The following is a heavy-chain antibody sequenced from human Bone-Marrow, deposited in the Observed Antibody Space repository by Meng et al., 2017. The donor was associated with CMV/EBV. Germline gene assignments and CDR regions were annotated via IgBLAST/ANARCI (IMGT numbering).Heavy chain of an antibody. CDR3: ARVGDYYDSSGYWD. D-gene: IGHD3-22*01. Sequence: ASVKVSCKASGYTLTGYYMHWVRQAPGQGLEWMGWINPNSGGTNYAQKFQGRVTMTRDTSISTAYMELSRLRSDDTAVYYCARVGDYYDSSGYWDWGQGTLVTVSS. V-gene: IGHV1-2*02. J-gene: IGHJ4*02. CDR1: GYTLTGYY. CDR2: INPNSGGT.